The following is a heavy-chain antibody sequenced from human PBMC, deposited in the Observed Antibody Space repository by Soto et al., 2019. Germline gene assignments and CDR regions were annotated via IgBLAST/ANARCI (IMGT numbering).Heavy chain of an antibody. J-gene: IGHJ5*02. CDR3: ARDWADIVVVPAATYNWFDP. CDR1: GYTFTSYG. V-gene: IGHV1-18*04. D-gene: IGHD2-2*01. Sequence: QVQLVQSGAEVKKPGASVKVSCKASGYTFTSYGISWVRQAPGQGLEWMGWISAYNGNTNYAQKLQGRVTMTTDTSTSTDYMELRSLRSDDTAVYYCARDWADIVVVPAATYNWFDPWGQGTLVTVSS. CDR2: ISAYNGNT.